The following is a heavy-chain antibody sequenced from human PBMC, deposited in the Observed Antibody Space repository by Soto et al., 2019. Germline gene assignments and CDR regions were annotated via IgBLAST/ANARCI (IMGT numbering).Heavy chain of an antibody. V-gene: IGHV4-61*03. CDR2: ISYTGNT. CDR1: GGSVSINGYY. J-gene: IGHJ4*02. Sequence: PSQTLSLTCFVSGGSVSINGYYWSWIRRPPGKGLEWIGYISYTGNTNYNPSLQSRVTISADTSKTHFSLNLNSVTAADTAVYYCARDREYCSSTRCYWNFDYWGQGILVTVSS. D-gene: IGHD2-2*01. CDR3: ARDREYCSSTRCYWNFDY.